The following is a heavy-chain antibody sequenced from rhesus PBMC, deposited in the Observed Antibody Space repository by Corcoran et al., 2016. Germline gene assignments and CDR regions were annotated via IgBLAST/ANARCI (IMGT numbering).Heavy chain of an antibody. CDR2: LYWDDDK. Sequence: QVTLKESGPALVKPTQTLPLTCILSGFSLNTTGLGVGWIRQPPGQTLAWLAHLYWDDDKCLSTSLKSRLTISKDTSKNQVVLTMTNMDPVETATYYCTRYLRSNFYFDYWGQGVLVTVSS. CDR1: GFSLNTTGLG. J-gene: IGHJ4*01. CDR3: TRYLRSNFYFDY. V-gene: IGHV2-1*01. D-gene: IGHD2-15*01.